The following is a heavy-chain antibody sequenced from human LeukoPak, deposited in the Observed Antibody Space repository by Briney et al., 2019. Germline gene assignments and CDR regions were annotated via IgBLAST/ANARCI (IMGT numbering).Heavy chain of an antibody. J-gene: IGHJ4*02. CDR1: GESSFSSYY. CDR2: INHGGYT. V-gene: IGHV4-34*01. Sequence: PSETLSLTCAVYGESSFSSYYWSWIRQTPGGALEWIGEINHGGYTNYNPSPKSRVTLSIDTSKNQFSLRVTSVTAADTAVYYCSRQVVGNDYWGQGTLVTVSS. D-gene: IGHD3-22*01. CDR3: SRQVVGNDY.